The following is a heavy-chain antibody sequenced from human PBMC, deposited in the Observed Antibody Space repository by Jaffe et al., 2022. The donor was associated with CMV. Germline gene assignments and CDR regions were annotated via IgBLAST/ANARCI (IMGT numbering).Heavy chain of an antibody. V-gene: IGHV2-5*02. J-gene: IGHJ3*02. CDR2: IYWDDDK. D-gene: IGHD4-17*01. CDR3: AHSIGYGDYVGIDAFDI. CDR1: GFSLSTSGVG. Sequence: QITLKESGPTLVKPTQTLTLTCTFSGFSLSTSGVGVGWIRQPPGKALEWLALIYWDDDKRYSPSLKSRLTITKDTSKNQVVLTMTNMDPVDTATYYCAHSIGYGDYVGIDAFDIWGQGTMVTVSS.